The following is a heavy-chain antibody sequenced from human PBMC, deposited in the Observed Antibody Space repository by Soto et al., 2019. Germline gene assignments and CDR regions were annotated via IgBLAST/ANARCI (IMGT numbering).Heavy chain of an antibody. CDR3: ARQGFGALHGLVDV. V-gene: IGHV4-59*08. Sequence: QVQLQESGPGLVKPSETLSLSCTVSNGSISNYYGSWIRQPPGKGMEWIGYVHHSWGSFYNPSLPSRVAISLDTSKSQFSLKLTSVTATATAVYYCARQGFGALHGLVDVWGQGITVTVSS. J-gene: IGHJ6*02. D-gene: IGHD3-10*01. CDR1: NGSISNYY. CDR2: VHHSWGS.